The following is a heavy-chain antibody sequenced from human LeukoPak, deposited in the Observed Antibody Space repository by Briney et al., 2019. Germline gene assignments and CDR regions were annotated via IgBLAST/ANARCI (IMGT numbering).Heavy chain of an antibody. J-gene: IGHJ4*02. V-gene: IGHV1-18*04. D-gene: IGHD6-13*01. Sequence: GASVKVSCKASGYTFTSYGISWVRQAPGQGLEWMGWISGYNGNTNYAQKLQGRVTMTTNTSTRTAYMELRSLTSDDTAVYYCARCSSSNQPPLYWGQGTLVTVSS. CDR1: GYTFTSYG. CDR3: ARCSSSNQPPLY. CDR2: ISGYNGNT.